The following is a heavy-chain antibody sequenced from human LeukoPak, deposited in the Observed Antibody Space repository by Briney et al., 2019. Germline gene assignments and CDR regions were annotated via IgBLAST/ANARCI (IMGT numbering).Heavy chain of an antibody. D-gene: IGHD1-26*01. Sequence: GGSLRLSCAASGFAVSSNYMNWVRQAPGKGLEWVSAISGSGGSTYYADSVKGRFTVSRDNSKNTLYLQMNSLRAEDTAVYYCAASGSYESLFDYWGQGTLVTVSS. V-gene: IGHV3-23*01. CDR1: GFAVSSNY. CDR3: AASGSYESLFDY. CDR2: ISGSGGST. J-gene: IGHJ4*02.